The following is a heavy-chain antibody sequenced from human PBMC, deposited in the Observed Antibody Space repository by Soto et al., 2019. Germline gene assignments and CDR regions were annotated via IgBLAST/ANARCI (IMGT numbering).Heavy chain of an antibody. V-gene: IGHV3-74*01. CDR3: ARDPPYRSG. J-gene: IGHJ4*02. D-gene: IGHD6-19*01. CDR1: GFTFSSHY. CDR2: ISSDGSNT. Sequence: PGGSLRLSCVASGFTFSSHYMHWVRQAPGKGLVWVSRISSDGSNTRYADSVKGRFTISRDNAKNTLYLQMSSLRAEDTAVFYCARDPPYRSGWGQGTLVTVSS.